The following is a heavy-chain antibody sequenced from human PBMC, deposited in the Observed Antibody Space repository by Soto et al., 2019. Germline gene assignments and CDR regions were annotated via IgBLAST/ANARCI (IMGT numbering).Heavy chain of an antibody. J-gene: IGHJ5*02. V-gene: IGHV1-18*01. CDR2: ISAYNGNT. CDR3: ARDRGVPLNWFDP. D-gene: IGHD3-10*01. Sequence: GXSVKVSCQASGYTFASYGISWGRQAPVQGLEWMGWISAYNGNTNYAQKLQGRVTMTTDTSTSTAYMELRSLRSDDTAVYYCARDRGVPLNWFDPWGQGTLVNVSS. CDR1: GYTFASYG.